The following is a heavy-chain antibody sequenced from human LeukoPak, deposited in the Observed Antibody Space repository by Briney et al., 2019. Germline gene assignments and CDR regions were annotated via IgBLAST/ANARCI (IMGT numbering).Heavy chain of an antibody. Sequence: GGSLRLSCAASGFTFSDYYMSWIRQAPGKGLEWVSVISASDGTTSYADSVKGRFTISRDNSKNTLYLQMNSLRAEDTAVYYCAKDSGESLDYWGQGTLVTVSS. J-gene: IGHJ4*02. CDR2: ISASDGTT. D-gene: IGHD4-17*01. CDR1: GFTFSDYY. CDR3: AKDSGESLDY. V-gene: IGHV3-23*01.